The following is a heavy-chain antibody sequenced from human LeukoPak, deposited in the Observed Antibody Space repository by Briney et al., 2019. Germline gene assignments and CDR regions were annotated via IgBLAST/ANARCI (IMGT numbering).Heavy chain of an antibody. J-gene: IGHJ4*02. CDR3: AKEGTAMAYLDY. Sequence: PGGSLRLSCAASGFTFSSFGLHWVRRAPGKGLGWVAVISYDGSNKYYADSVKGRFTISRDNSKNTLYLQMNSLRAEDTAVYYCAKEGTAMAYLDYWGQGTLVTVSS. V-gene: IGHV3-30*18. D-gene: IGHD5-18*01. CDR1: GFTFSSFG. CDR2: ISYDGSNK.